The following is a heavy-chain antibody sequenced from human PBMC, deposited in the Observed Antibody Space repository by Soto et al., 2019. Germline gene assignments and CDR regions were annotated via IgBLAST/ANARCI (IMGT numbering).Heavy chain of an antibody. V-gene: IGHV3-21*01. CDR1: GFTFSSYS. CDR2: ISSSSSYI. CDR3: ARDYRPYSSGWDYYFDY. Sequence: PGGSLRLSCAASGFTFSSYSMNWVRQAPGKGLEWVSSISSSSSYIYYADSVKGRFTISRDNAKNSLYLQMNSLRAEDTAVYYCARDYRPYSSGWDYYFDYWGQGTLVTVSS. D-gene: IGHD6-19*01. J-gene: IGHJ4*02.